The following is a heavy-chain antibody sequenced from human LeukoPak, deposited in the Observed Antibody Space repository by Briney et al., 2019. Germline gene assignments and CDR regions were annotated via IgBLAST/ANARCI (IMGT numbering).Heavy chain of an antibody. Sequence: GGSLRLSCAAAGFIVSSNYMSWVRQAPGQGLESGSVIYSGGSTYYVDSVKGRFTISRDNSKNTLYLQMNSLRAEDTAVYYCAKALLWFGEYPRDFDYWGQGTLVTVSS. V-gene: IGHV3-53*01. D-gene: IGHD3-10*01. J-gene: IGHJ4*02. CDR3: AKALLWFGEYPRDFDY. CDR1: GFIVSSNY. CDR2: IYSGGST.